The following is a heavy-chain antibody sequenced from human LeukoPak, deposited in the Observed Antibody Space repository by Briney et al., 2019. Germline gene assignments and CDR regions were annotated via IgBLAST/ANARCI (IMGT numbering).Heavy chain of an antibody. V-gene: IGHV4-59*01. Sequence: PSETLSLTCTVSDGSINNYYWSWIRQPPGKGLEWIGYIYYSGSTNYNPSLKSRVTMSVDTSKNQFSLKLSPVTAADTASYYCARGGLFAFDIWGQGTTVIVSS. CDR3: ARGGLFAFDI. CDR2: IYYSGST. CDR1: DGSINNYY. J-gene: IGHJ3*02.